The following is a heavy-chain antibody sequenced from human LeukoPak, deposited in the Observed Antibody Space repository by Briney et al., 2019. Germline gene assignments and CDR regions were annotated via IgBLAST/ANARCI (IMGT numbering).Heavy chain of an antibody. D-gene: IGHD1-26*01. V-gene: IGHV4-59*13. CDR2: IYITGST. J-gene: IGHJ3*01. CDR1: GGSISSYY. CDR3: ARVRIGETSYDASDV. Sequence: SETLSLTCAVSGGSISSYYWTWIRQPPGKGLEWIGDIYITGSTNYNPYLKRRVTMSVDTSKNQFSLRLSSVTAADTAVYYCARVRIGETSYDASDVWGLGTMVTVSS.